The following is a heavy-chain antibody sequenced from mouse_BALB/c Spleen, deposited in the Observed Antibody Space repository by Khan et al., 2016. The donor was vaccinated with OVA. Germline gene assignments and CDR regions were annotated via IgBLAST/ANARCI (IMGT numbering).Heavy chain of an antibody. Sequence: QVQLQQSGPELVKPGASVKMSCKASGYTFISYYIHWVKQRPGQGLEWIGWIYPGDGRTKNNEKFKDKITLTADKSSSPAYMMLSSLTSEDSAIYFCAISYYGSYWYFDVWGAGTTVTVSS. CDR2: IYPGDGRT. CDR3: AISYYGSYWYFDV. J-gene: IGHJ1*01. V-gene: IGHV1S56*01. D-gene: IGHD1-1*01. CDR1: GYTFISYY.